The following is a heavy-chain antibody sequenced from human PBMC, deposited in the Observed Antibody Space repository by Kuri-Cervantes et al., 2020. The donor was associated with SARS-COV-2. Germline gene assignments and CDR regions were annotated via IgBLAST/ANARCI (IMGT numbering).Heavy chain of an antibody. CDR3: ARVDYSTTRIWFDP. J-gene: IGHJ5*02. D-gene: IGHD4-11*01. Sequence: SETLSLTCSVSNGSIKDTTYYWGWIRQSPGNGLEWIGSIYFTGLTFYNPSLRSRLTISIDTSRNQFSLKLSSVTAADTAVYYCARVDYSTTRIWFDPWGQGTLVTVSS. CDR2: IYFTGLT. CDR1: NGSIKDTTYY. V-gene: IGHV4-39*07.